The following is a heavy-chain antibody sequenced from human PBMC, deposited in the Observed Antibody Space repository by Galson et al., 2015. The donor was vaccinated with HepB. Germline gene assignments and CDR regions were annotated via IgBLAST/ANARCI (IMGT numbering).Heavy chain of an antibody. Sequence: SLRLSCAASGFTFSSYSMNWVRQAPGKGLEWVANIKQDGSKKYYVDSVKGRFTISRDNAKNSLYLQMNSLRAEDTAVYYCARAHTRSRITIVCVVTYYFHYCGPLTLLTASP. D-gene: IGHD3-3*01. CDR2: IKQDGSKK. CDR3: ARAHTRSRITIVCVVTYYFHY. V-gene: IGHV3-7*03. CDR1: GFTFSSYS. J-gene: IGHJ4*02.